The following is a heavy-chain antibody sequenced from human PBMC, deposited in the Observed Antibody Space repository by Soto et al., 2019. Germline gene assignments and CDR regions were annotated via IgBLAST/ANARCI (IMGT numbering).Heavy chain of an antibody. V-gene: IGHV3-74*01. Sequence: EVQLVESGGGLVQPGGSLRLSCAASGFTFSSYWMHWVRQAPGKGLVWVSRINSDGSSTSYADSVKGRFTISRDNANNTLYLQMNSLRAEDTAVYYCVRTSLVVAAATREDYRGQGTLVTVSS. CDR2: INSDGSST. D-gene: IGHD2-15*01. J-gene: IGHJ4*02. CDR1: GFTFSSYW. CDR3: VRTSLVVAAATREDY.